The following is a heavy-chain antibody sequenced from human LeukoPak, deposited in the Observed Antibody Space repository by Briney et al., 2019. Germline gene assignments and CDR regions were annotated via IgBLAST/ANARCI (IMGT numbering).Heavy chain of an antibody. D-gene: IGHD4-11*01. CDR2: ISSSSSYI. CDR3: ASLVTTRHYFDY. Sequence: GGSLRLSCAASGFTFSSYSMNWVRQAPGKGLEWVSSISSSSSYIFYADSVKGRFTISRDNAKNSLYLQMNSLRAEDTAVYYCASLVTTRHYFDYWGQGTLVTVSS. V-gene: IGHV3-21*01. CDR1: GFTFSSYS. J-gene: IGHJ4*02.